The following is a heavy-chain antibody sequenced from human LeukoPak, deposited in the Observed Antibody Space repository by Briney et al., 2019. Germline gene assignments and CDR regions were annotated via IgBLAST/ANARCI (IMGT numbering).Heavy chain of an antibody. Sequence: SETLSLTCAVYGGSFSGYYWSWIRQPPREGLEWIGEINHSGSTNYNPSLKSRVTISVDTSKNQFSLKLSSVTAADTAVYYCARVLQWLTHIPFDYWGQGTLVTVSS. CDR3: ARVLQWLTHIPFDY. D-gene: IGHD6-19*01. V-gene: IGHV4-34*01. J-gene: IGHJ4*02. CDR2: INHSGST. CDR1: GGSFSGYY.